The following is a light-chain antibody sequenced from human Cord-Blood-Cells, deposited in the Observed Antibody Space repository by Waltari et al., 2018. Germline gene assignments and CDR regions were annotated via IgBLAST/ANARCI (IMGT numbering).Light chain of an antibody. CDR3: RQGIHLWT. Sequence: DIVMTQTPRSLSVPPGQPASISSKSSQSLLHSDGKTYLYWYLQKPGHCTQSLIYEVSSRFDGVPDRFGGSGSGTDCTLEISRVEAEDVGVYCGRQGIHLWTFGQGTRVEIK. CDR2: EVS. CDR1: QSLLHSDGKTY. V-gene: IGKV2-29*02. J-gene: IGKJ1*01.